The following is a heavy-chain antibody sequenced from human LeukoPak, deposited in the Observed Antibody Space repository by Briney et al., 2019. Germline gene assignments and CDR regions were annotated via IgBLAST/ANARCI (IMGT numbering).Heavy chain of an antibody. Sequence: GASVKVSCKASGYTFTGYYMHWVRQAPGQGLEWMGWINPNSAGTNYAQKFQGRVTMTRDTSISTAYMELSRLRSDDTAVYYRARVDRGYCSGGSCQDYWGQGTLVTVSS. CDR1: GYTFTGYY. CDR3: ARVDRGYCSGGSCQDY. D-gene: IGHD2-15*01. V-gene: IGHV1-2*02. J-gene: IGHJ4*02. CDR2: INPNSAGT.